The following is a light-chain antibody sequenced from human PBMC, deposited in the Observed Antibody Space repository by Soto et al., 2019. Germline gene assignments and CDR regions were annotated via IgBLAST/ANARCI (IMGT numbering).Light chain of an antibody. CDR3: QQSHSTPLT. V-gene: IGKV1-39*01. CDR2: AAS. Sequence: DIQMTQSPSSLAASVGDRVTITCRASQSINRHLTWYQQKLGQAPKLLIYAASNLQSGVPSRFSGSGSGTDFTLTIGSLQPEDFATYFCQQSHSTPLTFGGGTKVEIK. J-gene: IGKJ4*01. CDR1: QSINRH.